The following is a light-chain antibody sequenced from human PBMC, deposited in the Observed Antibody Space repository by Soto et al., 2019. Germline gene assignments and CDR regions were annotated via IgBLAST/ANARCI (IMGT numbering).Light chain of an antibody. J-gene: IGKJ4*01. CDR2: SAS. CDR3: QQLISYPLT. V-gene: IGKV1-9*01. CDR1: QGIASY. Sequence: DVQLTQSPTLLSASVGDRVTITCRASQGIASYIAWYQQKPGKVPKLLINSASTLYSGVPSKFSGSGSGTEFTLTISSLQPEDFASYYCQQLISYPLTFGGGTNVDIK.